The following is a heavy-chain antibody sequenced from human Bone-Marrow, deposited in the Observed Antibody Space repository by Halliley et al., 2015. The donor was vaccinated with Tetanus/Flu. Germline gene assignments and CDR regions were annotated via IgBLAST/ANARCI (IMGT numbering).Heavy chain of an antibody. J-gene: IGHJ5*02. D-gene: IGHD3-10*01. CDR2: IYYIGTT. Sequence: TLSLTCTVSGDSISKYFWSWIRQPPRKGLEWIGYIYYIGTTSYNPSLESRVTISVDTSKNQFSLKLTSVTAADRAMYYCARISYGSGSHGWLDPWGQGTLVTVSS. CDR3: ARISYGSGSHGWLDP. CDR1: GDSISKYF. V-gene: IGHV4-59*01.